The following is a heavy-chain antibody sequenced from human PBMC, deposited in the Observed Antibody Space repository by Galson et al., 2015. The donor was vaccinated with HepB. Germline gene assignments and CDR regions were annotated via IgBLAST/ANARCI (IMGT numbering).Heavy chain of an antibody. Sequence: SLRLSCAASGFTFSSYGMHWVRQAPGKGLEWVTVISYDGKNKYYADSVKGRFTISRDNSKNTLFLQMNSLKLSSVTAADTAVYYCARFVIAARLLDYWGQGTLVTVSS. D-gene: IGHD6-6*01. V-gene: IGHV3-30*03. CDR3: ARFVIAARLLDY. CDR1: GFTFSSYG. J-gene: IGHJ4*02. CDR2: ISYDGKNK.